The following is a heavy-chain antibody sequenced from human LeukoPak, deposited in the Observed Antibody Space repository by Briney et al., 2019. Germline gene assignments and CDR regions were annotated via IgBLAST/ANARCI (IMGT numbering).Heavy chain of an antibody. V-gene: IGHV3-7*01. Sequence: GGSLRLSCAASGFTFSSYWMSWVRQAPGKGLEWVANIKQDGSEKYYVDSVEGRFTISRDNAKNSLYLQMNSLRAEDTAVYYCARGPWTYDYGDNWFDPWGQGTLVTVSS. CDR2: IKQDGSEK. CDR3: ARGPWTYDYGDNWFDP. D-gene: IGHD4-17*01. J-gene: IGHJ5*02. CDR1: GFTFSSYW.